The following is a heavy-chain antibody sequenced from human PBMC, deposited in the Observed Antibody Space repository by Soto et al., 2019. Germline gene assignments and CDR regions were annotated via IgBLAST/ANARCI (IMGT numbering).Heavy chain of an antibody. Sequence: QVQLVQSGAEVKKPGASVKVSCKASGYTFTSYYMHWVRQAPGQGLDWMGIINPSGGSTSYAQKAQGRVTMTRDTSTGTVSMELSSLRAEDTAVYYCARARRYVWGRGIDYWGQGTLVTVSS. J-gene: IGHJ4*02. D-gene: IGHD3-16*01. CDR3: ARARRYVWGRGIDY. V-gene: IGHV1-46*03. CDR2: INPSGGST. CDR1: GYTFTSYY.